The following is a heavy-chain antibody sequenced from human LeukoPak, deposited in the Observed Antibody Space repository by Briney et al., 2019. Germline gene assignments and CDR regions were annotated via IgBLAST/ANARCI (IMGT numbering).Heavy chain of an antibody. CDR1: GFTFSSYG. V-gene: IGHV3-72*01. Sequence: PGGSLRLSCAASGFTFSSYGMHWVRQAPGKGLEWVGRTRNKANSYTTEYAASVKGRFTISRDDSKNSLYLQMNSLKTEDTAVYYCARVKVFRSSSWYRDYYYMDVWGKGTTVTVSS. CDR2: TRNKANSYTT. CDR3: ARVKVFRSSSWYRDYYYMDV. D-gene: IGHD6-13*01. J-gene: IGHJ6*03.